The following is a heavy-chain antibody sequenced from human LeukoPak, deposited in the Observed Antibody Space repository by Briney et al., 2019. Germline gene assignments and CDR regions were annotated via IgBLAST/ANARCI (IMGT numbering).Heavy chain of an antibody. V-gene: IGHV4-59*01. CDR2: IYYSGST. J-gene: IGHJ4*02. Sequence: SEALSLTCTVSGGSISSYYWSWIRQPPGKGLEWIGYIYYSGSTNYNPSLKSRVTISVVTSKNQFSLKLSSVTAADTTVYYCARQALGGFDYWGQGTLVTVSS. CDR1: GGSISSYY. CDR3: ARQALGGFDY. D-gene: IGHD2-15*01.